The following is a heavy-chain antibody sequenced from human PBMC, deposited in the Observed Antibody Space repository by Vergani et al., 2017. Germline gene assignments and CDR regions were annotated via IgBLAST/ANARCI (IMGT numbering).Heavy chain of an antibody. CDR2: ISGSGGST. CDR1: GFTFNHYA. D-gene: IGHD6-19*01. V-gene: IGHV3-23*01. J-gene: IGHJ5*02. CDR3: AKXWKRSDSSGGRFDP. Sequence: EVQLLESGGDLVQPGGSLRLSCAASGFTFNHYAMNWVRQAPGKGLEWVSGISGSGGSTYYADSVKGRFTISRDNSKNTLYLQMNSLRAEDTAVYYCAKXWKRSDSSGGRFDPWGQGTLVTVSS.